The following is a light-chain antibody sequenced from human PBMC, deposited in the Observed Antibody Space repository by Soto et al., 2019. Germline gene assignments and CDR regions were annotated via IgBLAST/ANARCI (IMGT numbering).Light chain of an antibody. CDR1: QIISNY. Sequence: EIVLTQSPATLSLSLGERATLSCRASQIISNYLAWYQPKPGQAPRLLIYDASNRAPATPPRFSGIGSGTDFPLPLSSFDPGDCSVYYFKHYGTSLCTFGQGTKVDIK. CDR3: KHYGTSLCT. V-gene: IGKV3-11*01. J-gene: IGKJ1*01. CDR2: DAS.